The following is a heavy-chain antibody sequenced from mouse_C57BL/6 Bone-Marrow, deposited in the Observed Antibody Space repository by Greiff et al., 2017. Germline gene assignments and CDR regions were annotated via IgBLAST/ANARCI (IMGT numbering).Heavy chain of an antibody. Sequence: QVQLQQPGAELVMPGASVKLSCKASGYTFTSYWMHWVKQRPGQGLEWIGEIDPSDSYTTYNQKFKGKSTLTVDKSSSTAYMQLSSLTSEDSAVYYCARSNWDPYYSMDYWGQGTSVTVSS. D-gene: IGHD4-1*01. CDR1: GYTFTSYW. CDR3: ARSNWDPYYSMDY. J-gene: IGHJ4*01. V-gene: IGHV1-69*01. CDR2: IDPSDSYT.